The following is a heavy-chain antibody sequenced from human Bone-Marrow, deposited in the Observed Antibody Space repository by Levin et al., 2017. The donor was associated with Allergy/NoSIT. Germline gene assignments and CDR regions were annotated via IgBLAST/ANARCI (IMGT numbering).Heavy chain of an antibody. CDR2: MNPISGNT. CDR1: GNTFSSRD. V-gene: IGHV1-8*01. D-gene: IGHD4-17*01. CDR3: AADEKGQLRPDDAFDI. J-gene: IGHJ3*02. Sequence: GESLKISCKASGNTFSSRDINWVRQATGQGLEWMGWMNPISGNTGYAQKFQGRVTLTRDTSISTAYMELTSLKFEDTAVYYCAADEKGQLRPDDAFDIWGQGTMVTVSS.